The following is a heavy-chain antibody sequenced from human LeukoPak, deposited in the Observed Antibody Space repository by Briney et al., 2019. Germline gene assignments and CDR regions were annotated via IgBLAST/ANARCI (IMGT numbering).Heavy chain of an antibody. V-gene: IGHV3-53*01. Sequence: GGSLRLSCAASGFTVRNYCMSWVRQAPGKGLEWVAVIYGDGSTYYADSVKGRFTISSDNLKNTLSLQMDSLRAADTAMYYCARGSPVASGRYSIYSYWGQGTLVTVSP. CDR1: GFTVRNYC. CDR3: ARGSPVASGRYSIYSY. D-gene: IGHD3-10*01. J-gene: IGHJ4*02. CDR2: IYGDGST.